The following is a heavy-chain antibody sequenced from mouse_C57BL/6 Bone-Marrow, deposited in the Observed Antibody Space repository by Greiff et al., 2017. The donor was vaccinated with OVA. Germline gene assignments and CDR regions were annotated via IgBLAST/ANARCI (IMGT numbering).Heavy chain of an antibody. V-gene: IGHV1-5*01. J-gene: IGHJ3*01. CDR3: TRDYGSSGGH. D-gene: IGHD1-1*01. CDR1: GYTFTSYW. CDR2: IYPGNSDT. Sequence: EVQRVESGTVLARPGASVKMSCKTSGYTFTSYWMHWVKQRPGQGLEWIGAIYPGNSDTSYNQKFKGKAKLTAVTSASTAYMELSSLTNEDSAVYYCTRDYGSSGGHWGQGTLVTVSA.